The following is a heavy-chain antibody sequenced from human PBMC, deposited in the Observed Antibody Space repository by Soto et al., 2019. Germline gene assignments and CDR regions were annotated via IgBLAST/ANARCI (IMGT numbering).Heavy chain of an antibody. CDR2: IKSKTDGGTT. Sequence: GGSLRLSCAASGFTFSNAWMNWVRQAPGKGLEWVGRIKSKTDGGTTEYAAPVKGRFTISRDDSKNTAYLQMNSLKTEDTAVYYCTRDRMVRGVPNWTFDYWGQGTLVTVSS. CDR3: TRDRMVRGVPNWTFDY. J-gene: IGHJ4*02. CDR1: GFTFSNAW. V-gene: IGHV3-15*07. D-gene: IGHD3-10*01.